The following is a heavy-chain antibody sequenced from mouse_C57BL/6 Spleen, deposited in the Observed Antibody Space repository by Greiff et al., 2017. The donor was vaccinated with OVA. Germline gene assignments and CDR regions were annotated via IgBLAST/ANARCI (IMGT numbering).Heavy chain of an antibody. Sequence: VQVVESGAELVRPGASVTLSCKASGYTFTDYEMHWVKQTPVHGLEWIGAIDPETGGTAYNQKFKGKAILTADKSSSTAYMELRSLTSEDSAVYYCTREGAYYYGSRYYFDYWGQGTTLTVSS. CDR3: TREGAYYYGSRYYFDY. CDR2: IDPETGGT. CDR1: GYTFTDYE. J-gene: IGHJ2*01. D-gene: IGHD1-1*01. V-gene: IGHV1-15*01.